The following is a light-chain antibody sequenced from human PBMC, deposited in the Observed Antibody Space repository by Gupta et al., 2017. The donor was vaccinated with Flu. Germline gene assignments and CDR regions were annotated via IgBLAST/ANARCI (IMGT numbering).Light chain of an antibody. J-gene: IGLJ3*02. CDR1: SSNIGAGYD. CDR3: QSYDSSLSGSWV. V-gene: IGLV1-40*01. CDR2: GNS. Sequence: QSVLTQPPPVSGAPGQRVPISCTGSSSNIGAGYDVHWYQQLPGTAPKLLIYGNSNRPSGVPDRFSGSKSGTSASLAITGLQAEDEADYYCQSYDSSLSGSWVFGGGTKLTVL.